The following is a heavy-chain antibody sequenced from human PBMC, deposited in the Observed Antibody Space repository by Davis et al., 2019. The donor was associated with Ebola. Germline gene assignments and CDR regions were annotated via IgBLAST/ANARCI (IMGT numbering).Heavy chain of an antibody. CDR2: ISSSGSTI. Sequence: PGGSLRLSCAASGFTFSAYYMSWIRQAPGKGLEWVSYISSSGSTIYYADSVKGRFTISRDNAKNSLYLQMNSLRAEDTAVYYCARGYCSGGSCYLFRMEFDYWGQGTLVTVSS. J-gene: IGHJ4*02. V-gene: IGHV3-11*01. CDR1: GFTFSAYY. D-gene: IGHD2-15*01. CDR3: ARGYCSGGSCYLFRMEFDY.